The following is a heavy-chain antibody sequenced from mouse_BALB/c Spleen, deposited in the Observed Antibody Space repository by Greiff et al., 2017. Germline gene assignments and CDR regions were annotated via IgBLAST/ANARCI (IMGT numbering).Heavy chain of an antibody. D-gene: IGHD1-1*01. V-gene: IGHV5-9-4*01. Sequence: EVKLMESGGGLVKPGGSLKLSCAASGFTFSSYAMSWVRQSPEKRLEWVAEISSGGSYTYYPDTVAGRFTISRDNAKNTLYLEMSSLRSEDTAMYYCARERSYYCGSGNWYFDVWGAGTTVTVSS. CDR3: ARERSYYCGSGNWYFDV. J-gene: IGHJ1*01. CDR1: GFTFSSYA. CDR2: ISSGGSYT.